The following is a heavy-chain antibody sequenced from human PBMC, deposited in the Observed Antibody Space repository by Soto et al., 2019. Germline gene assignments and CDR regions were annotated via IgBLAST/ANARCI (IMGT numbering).Heavy chain of an antibody. CDR1: GGSISSYY. CDR3: ARGGFEDGGAFDI. CDR2: IYYSGST. J-gene: IGHJ3*02. D-gene: IGHD3-10*01. Sequence: PSETLSLTCTVSGGSISSYYWSWIRQPPGKGLEWIGYIYYSGSTNYSPSLKSRVTISVDTSKNQFSLKLSSVTAADTAVYYCARGGFEDGGAFDIWGQGTMVTVSS. V-gene: IGHV4-59*01.